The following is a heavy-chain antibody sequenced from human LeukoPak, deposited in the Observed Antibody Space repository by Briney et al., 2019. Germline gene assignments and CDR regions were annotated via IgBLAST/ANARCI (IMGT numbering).Heavy chain of an antibody. CDR3: ARDPAPSITMVRGVIASYFDY. J-gene: IGHJ4*02. D-gene: IGHD3-10*01. CDR2: ISYDGSNK. CDR1: GFTFSSYA. V-gene: IGHV3-30-3*01. Sequence: AGGSLRLSCAASGFTFSSYAMHWVRQAPGKGLEWVAVISYDGSNKYYADSVKGRFTISRDNSKNTLYLQMNSLRAEDTAVYYCARDPAPSITMVRGVIASYFDYWGQGTLVTVSS.